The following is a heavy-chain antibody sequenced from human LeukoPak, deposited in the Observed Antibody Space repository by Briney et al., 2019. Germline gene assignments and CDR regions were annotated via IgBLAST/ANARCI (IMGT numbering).Heavy chain of an antibody. Sequence: PGRSLRLSCAASGFSFSTHWMHWVRQAPGKGLVCVAQINSDGSRTSYADSVKGRFTISRDNAKNTLYLEMISLRAEDTAVYYCGSLTVVARDHWGQGTLVTVSS. CDR2: INSDGSRT. J-gene: IGHJ4*02. CDR1: GFSFSTHW. CDR3: GSLTVVARDH. D-gene: IGHD3-22*01. V-gene: IGHV3-74*01.